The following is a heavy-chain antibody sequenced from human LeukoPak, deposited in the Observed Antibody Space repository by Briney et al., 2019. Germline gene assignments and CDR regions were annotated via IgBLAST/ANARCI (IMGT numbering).Heavy chain of an antibody. CDR3: ARGGAQGMDV. CDR1: GFTFSDYY. V-gene: IGHV3-11*01. D-gene: IGHD1-26*01. J-gene: IGHJ6*02. CDR2: ISGVASSI. Sequence: GGSLRLSCAASGFTFSDYYMTWIRQAPGKGLEWVSYISGVASSIYYADSVKGRFTISRDNAKNSVYLQMNSLRVEDTAVYYRARGGAQGMDVWGQGTTVTVSS.